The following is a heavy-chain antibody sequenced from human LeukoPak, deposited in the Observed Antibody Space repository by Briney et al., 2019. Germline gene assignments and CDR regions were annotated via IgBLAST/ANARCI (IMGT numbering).Heavy chain of an antibody. CDR3: ANGNARLYDSSPIAGAFDI. CDR2: ISFDGSDK. J-gene: IGHJ3*02. CDR1: GFSFSNYD. D-gene: IGHD3-22*01. Sequence: PGGSLRLSCAASGFSFSNYDIHWVRQAPGKGLEWVTFISFDGSDKYYADSVRGRFTISRDNSKNTLYLQMNSLRPDDTAVYYCANGNARLYDSSPIAGAFDIWGQGTMVTVSS. V-gene: IGHV3-30*18.